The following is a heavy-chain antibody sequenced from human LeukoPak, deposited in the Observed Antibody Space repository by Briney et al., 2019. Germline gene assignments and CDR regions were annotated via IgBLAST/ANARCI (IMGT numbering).Heavy chain of an antibody. CDR3: ARWGLYDILTGPWVGWFDP. J-gene: IGHJ5*02. V-gene: IGHV4-61*02. Sequence: SETLSLTCTVSGGSISSGSYYWGWIRQPAGKGLEWIGRIYTSGSTNYNPSLKSRVTISRDTSKNQFFLKLGSATAADTAVYYCARWGLYDILTGPWVGWFDPWGQGTLVTVSS. CDR2: IYTSGST. CDR1: GGSISSGSYY. D-gene: IGHD3-9*01.